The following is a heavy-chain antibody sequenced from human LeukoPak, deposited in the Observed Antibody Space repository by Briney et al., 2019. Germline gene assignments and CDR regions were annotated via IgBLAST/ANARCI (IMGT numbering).Heavy chain of an antibody. D-gene: IGHD3-9*01. Sequence: SVKVSCKASGGTFSSYAISWVRQAPGQGLELMGGTIPIFGTANYAQKFQGRVTITADESTSTAYMELSSLRSEDTAVYFFFKQKTAYEILTGYYVRWFDPWGQGTLVTVSS. V-gene: IGHV1-69*01. CDR2: TIPIFGTA. J-gene: IGHJ5*02. CDR3: FKQKTAYEILTGYYVRWFDP. CDR1: GGTFSSYA.